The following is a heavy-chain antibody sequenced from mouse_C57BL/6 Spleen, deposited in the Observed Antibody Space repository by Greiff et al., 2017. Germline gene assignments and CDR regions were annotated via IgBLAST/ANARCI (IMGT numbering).Heavy chain of an antibody. J-gene: IGHJ4*01. V-gene: IGHV1-78*01. CDR1: GYTFTDHT. Sequence: QVQLQQSDAELVKPGASVKISCKVSGYTFTDHTIHWMKQRPEQGLEWIGYIYPRDGSTTYNEKFKGKATLTADKSSSTAYMQLNSLTSEDSAVYFSARSAYYSNPKDYAMDYWGQGTSVTVSS. D-gene: IGHD2-5*01. CDR2: IYPRDGST. CDR3: ARSAYYSNPKDYAMDY.